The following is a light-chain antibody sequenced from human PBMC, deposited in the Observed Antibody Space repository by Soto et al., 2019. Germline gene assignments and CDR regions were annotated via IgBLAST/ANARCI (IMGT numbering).Light chain of an antibody. J-gene: IGLJ1*01. Sequence: QSALTQPPSASGSPGQSVTISCIGTSSDVGGYNYVSWYQQHPGKAPKLVIYEVSRRPSGVPDRFSGSKSGNTASLTVSGLQAEDEADYYCSSYAGSNNYVFGTGTKVTVL. CDR2: EVS. CDR1: SSDVGGYNY. CDR3: SSYAGSNNYV. V-gene: IGLV2-8*01.